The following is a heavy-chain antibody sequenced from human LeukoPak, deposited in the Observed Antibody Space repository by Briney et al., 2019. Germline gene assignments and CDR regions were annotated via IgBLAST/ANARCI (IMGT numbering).Heavy chain of an antibody. CDR3: ARALYYYDSSGYYRFYAFDI. V-gene: IGHV1-18*01. Sequence: ASVKVSCKASGYSFTSYVMNWVRQAPGQRLEWMGWISAYNGNTNYAQKFQGRVTMTTDTSTSTAYMELRSLRSDDTAVYYCARALYYYDSSGYYRFYAFDIWGQGTMVTVSS. CDR1: GYSFTSYV. J-gene: IGHJ3*02. CDR2: ISAYNGNT. D-gene: IGHD3-22*01.